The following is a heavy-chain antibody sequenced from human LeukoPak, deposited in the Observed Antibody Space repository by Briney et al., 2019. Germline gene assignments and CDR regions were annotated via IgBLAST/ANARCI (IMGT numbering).Heavy chain of an antibody. V-gene: IGHV3-30*03. D-gene: IGHD1-26*01. Sequence: GGSLRLSCAASGFTFSSYGMHWVRQAPGKGLEWVAVISYHGNNKYYADSVKGRFTISRDNAKNSLYLQMNSLRAEDTAVYYCARDGGSYPSYYFDYWGQGTLVTVSS. CDR3: ARDGGSYPSYYFDY. CDR1: GFTFSSYG. CDR2: ISYHGNNK. J-gene: IGHJ4*02.